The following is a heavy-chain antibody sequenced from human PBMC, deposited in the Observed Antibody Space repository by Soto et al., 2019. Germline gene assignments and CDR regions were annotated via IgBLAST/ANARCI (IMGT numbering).Heavy chain of an antibody. CDR3: ASTDYGDYVGYYYYYGMDV. Sequence: QVQLVQSGAEVKKPGSSVKVSCKASGGTFSSYAISWVRQAPGQGLEWMGGIIPIFGTANYAQKFRGRVTITADESTSTAYMELSSLRSEDTAVYYCASTDYGDYVGYYYYYGMDVWGQGTTVTVSS. V-gene: IGHV1-69*01. D-gene: IGHD4-17*01. CDR2: IIPIFGTA. J-gene: IGHJ6*02. CDR1: GGTFSSYA.